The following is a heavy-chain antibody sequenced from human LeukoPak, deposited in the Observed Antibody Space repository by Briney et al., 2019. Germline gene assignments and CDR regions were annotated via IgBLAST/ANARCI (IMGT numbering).Heavy chain of an antibody. V-gene: IGHV1-2*02. J-gene: IGHJ4*02. D-gene: IGHD2-2*01. CDR1: GYTFTGYY. CDR2: VNPNSGGT. CDR3: ARIHCSSTSCYFFDY. Sequence: ASVKVSCKASGYTFTGYYMHWVRQAPGQGLEWVGWVNPNSGGTNYAQKFQGRVTMTRDTSISTAYMELSRLRSDDTAIYYCARIHCSSTSCYFFDYWRQGTLVTVSS.